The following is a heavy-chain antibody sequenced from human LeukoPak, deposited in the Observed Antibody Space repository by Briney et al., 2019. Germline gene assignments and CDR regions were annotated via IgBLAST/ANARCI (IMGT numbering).Heavy chain of an antibody. V-gene: IGHV3-30*01. D-gene: IGHD5-24*01. CDR2: ISYDGSNK. Sequence: GRSLRLPCAASGFTFSSYAMHWVRQAPGKGLEWVAVISYDGSNKYYADSVKGRFTISRDNSKNTLYLQMNSLRAEDTAVYYCARVIGMATGDYWGQGTLVTVSS. CDR1: GFTFSSYA. J-gene: IGHJ4*02. CDR3: ARVIGMATGDY.